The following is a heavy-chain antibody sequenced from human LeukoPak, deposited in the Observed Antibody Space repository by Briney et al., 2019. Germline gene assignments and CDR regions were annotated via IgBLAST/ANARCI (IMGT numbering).Heavy chain of an antibody. V-gene: IGHV4-61*02. CDR1: GGSLSSGSYY. J-gene: IGHJ4*02. CDR3: ARVDDFWSGYVDY. Sequence: PSETLSLTCTVSGGSLSSGSYYWSWIRQPAGKGLEWIGRIYTSGSTNYNPSLKSRVTISVDTSKSQFSLKLSSVTAADTAVYYCARVDDFWSGYVDYWGQGTLVTVSS. D-gene: IGHD3-3*01. CDR2: IYTSGST.